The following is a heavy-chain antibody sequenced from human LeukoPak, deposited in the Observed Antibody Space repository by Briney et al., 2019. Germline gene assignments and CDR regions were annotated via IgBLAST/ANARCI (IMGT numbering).Heavy chain of an antibody. CDR2: ISATSSYI. D-gene: IGHD1-26*01. J-gene: IGHJ2*01. Sequence: GGSLRLSCAASGFTFSSYTMIWVRQAPGKGLEWVSLISATSSYIYYADSVKGRFTISRDNADNSLYLQVNSLRAEDTAVYYCARPSETYLYWYFDLWGRGTLVTVSS. CDR3: ARPSETYLYWYFDL. V-gene: IGHV3-21*01. CDR1: GFTFSSYT.